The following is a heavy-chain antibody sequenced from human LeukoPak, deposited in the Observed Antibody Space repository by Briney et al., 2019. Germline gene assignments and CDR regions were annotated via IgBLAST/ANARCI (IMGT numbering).Heavy chain of an antibody. CDR3: AKAASSSWPSYYYGMDV. CDR2: ITGNGANT. Sequence: PGGSLRLSCAASGFTFSSYGMSWVRQAPGKGLEWVSAITGNGANTFYADSVKGRFTISKDNSKNTVYLQMSSLRVDDTAVYYCAKAASSSWPSYYYGMDVWGQGTTVTVSS. CDR1: GFTFSSYG. J-gene: IGHJ6*02. V-gene: IGHV3-23*01. D-gene: IGHD6-13*01.